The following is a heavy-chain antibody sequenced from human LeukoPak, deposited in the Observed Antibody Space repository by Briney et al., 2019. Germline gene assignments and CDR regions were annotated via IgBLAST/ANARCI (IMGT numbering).Heavy chain of an antibody. V-gene: IGHV3-48*04. Sequence: GGSLRLSCAASGFTFSSYSMNWVRQARGKGLEWVSYISSSSSTIYYADSVKGRFTISRDNAKNSLYLQMNSLRAEDTAVYYCARDLVAVRNSFDYWGQGTLVTASS. J-gene: IGHJ4*02. D-gene: IGHD6-19*01. CDR2: ISSSSSTI. CDR1: GFTFSSYS. CDR3: ARDLVAVRNSFDY.